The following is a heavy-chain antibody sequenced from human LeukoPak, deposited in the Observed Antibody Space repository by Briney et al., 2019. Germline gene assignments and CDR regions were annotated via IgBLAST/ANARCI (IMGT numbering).Heavy chain of an antibody. Sequence: SETLSLTCAVYGGSFSGYYWSWIRQPPGKGLEWIGEINHSGSTNYNPSLKSRVTISVDTSKNQSSLKLSSVTAADTAVYYCASSRGPYYYDSSGYYKWGQGTLVTVSS. J-gene: IGHJ4*02. D-gene: IGHD3-22*01. V-gene: IGHV4-34*01. CDR3: ASSRGPYYYDSSGYYK. CDR2: INHSGST. CDR1: GGSFSGYY.